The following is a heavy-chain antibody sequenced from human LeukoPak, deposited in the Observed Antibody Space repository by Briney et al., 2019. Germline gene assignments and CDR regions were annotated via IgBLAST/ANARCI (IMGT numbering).Heavy chain of an antibody. CDR1: GFTFSSYG. CDR3: AKDPQYYYGSGTVDY. Sequence: GGSLRLSCAASGFTFSSYGMHWVRQAPGKGLEWVAVISYDGSNKYYADSVKGRFTISRDNSKNTLYLQMNSLRAEDTAVYYCAKDPQYYYGSGTVDYWGQGTLVTVSS. D-gene: IGHD3-10*01. CDR2: ISYDGSNK. V-gene: IGHV3-30*18. J-gene: IGHJ4*02.